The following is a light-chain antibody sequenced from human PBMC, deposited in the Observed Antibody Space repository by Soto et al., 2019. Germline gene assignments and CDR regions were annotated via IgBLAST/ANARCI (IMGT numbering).Light chain of an antibody. CDR2: KAS. CDR1: QSVSTR. V-gene: IGKV1-5*03. CDR3: HQRQSWPRT. J-gene: IGKJ1*01. Sequence: DIQMTQSPSSLSASVGDRVTIICRASQSVSTRLAWYQQKPGKAPKVLIQKASSLESGVPSRFRGSGSGTEFTLTISSLAPDDFAIYYCHQRQSWPRTFGQGTKVDIK.